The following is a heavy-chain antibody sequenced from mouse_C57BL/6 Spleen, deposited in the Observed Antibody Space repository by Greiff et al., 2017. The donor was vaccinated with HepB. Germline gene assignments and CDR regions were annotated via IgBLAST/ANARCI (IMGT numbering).Heavy chain of an antibody. V-gene: IGHV1-69*01. CDR1: GYTFTSYW. CDR2: IDPSDSYT. CDR3: SRSDYSNYGVSFDY. Sequence: QVQLQQPGAELVMPGASVKLSCKASGYTFTSYWMHWVKQRPGQGLEWIGEIDPSDSYTNYNQKFKGKSTLTVDKSSSTAYMQLSSLTSEDSAVYYCSRSDYSNYGVSFDYWGQGTTLTVSS. D-gene: IGHD2-5*01. J-gene: IGHJ2*01.